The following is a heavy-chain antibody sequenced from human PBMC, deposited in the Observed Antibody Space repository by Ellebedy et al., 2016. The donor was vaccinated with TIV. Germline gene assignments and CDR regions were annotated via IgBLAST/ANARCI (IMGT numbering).Heavy chain of an antibody. CDR1: GFAVSNYA. D-gene: IGHD6-13*01. CDR3: AKIEGYIGLAYYFDY. CDR2: ISGTRSGSHT. Sequence: GESLKISCAASGFAVSNYAMSWVRQAPGKGLEWVSAISGTRSGSHTYYADSVKGRFTISRDNSKNMVYLQMDSLRAEDTAVYYCAKIEGYIGLAYYFDYWGQGTLVTVSS. J-gene: IGHJ4*02. V-gene: IGHV3-23*01.